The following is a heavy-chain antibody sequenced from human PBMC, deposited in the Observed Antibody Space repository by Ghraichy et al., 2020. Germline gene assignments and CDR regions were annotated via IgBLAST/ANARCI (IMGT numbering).Heavy chain of an antibody. D-gene: IGHD3-9*01. CDR2: IQTDGGVK. V-gene: IGHV3-7*03. J-gene: IGHJ4*02. Sequence: GGSLRLPCAASGFTFSTYWMSWVRQAPGKGLEWVANIQTDGGVKFYLDSVKGRFTISRDNAENLLFLQMNSLRVEDTAVYYCGRDDWGPADYWGQGTLVTVSS. CDR3: GRDDWGPADY. CDR1: GFTFSTYW.